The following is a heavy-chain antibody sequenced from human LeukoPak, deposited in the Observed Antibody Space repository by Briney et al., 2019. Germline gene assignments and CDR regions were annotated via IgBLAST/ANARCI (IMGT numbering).Heavy chain of an antibody. Sequence: SETLSLTCTVSGGSISSYYWSWIRQPPGKGLEWIGYIYYSGSTNYNPSLKSRVTISVDASKNQFSLKLSSVTAADTAVYYCARTTEAHSWRTRYYDYYMDVWGKGTTVTVSS. D-gene: IGHD6-13*01. CDR3: ARTTEAHSWRTRYYDYYMDV. CDR2: IYYSGST. CDR1: GGSISSYY. V-gene: IGHV4-59*01. J-gene: IGHJ6*03.